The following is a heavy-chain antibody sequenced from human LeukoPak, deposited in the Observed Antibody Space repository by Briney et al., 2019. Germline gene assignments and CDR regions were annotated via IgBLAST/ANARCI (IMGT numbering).Heavy chain of an antibody. Sequence: SVKVSCKASGGTSSSYAISWVRQAPGQGLEWMGRIIPIFGTANYAQKFQGRVTITTDESTSTAYMELSSLRSEDTAVYYCARDSVTMVQNYYYYYMDVWGKGTTVTVSS. D-gene: IGHD3-10*01. CDR3: ARDSVTMVQNYYYYYMDV. CDR2: IIPIFGTA. CDR1: GGTSSSYA. V-gene: IGHV1-69*05. J-gene: IGHJ6*03.